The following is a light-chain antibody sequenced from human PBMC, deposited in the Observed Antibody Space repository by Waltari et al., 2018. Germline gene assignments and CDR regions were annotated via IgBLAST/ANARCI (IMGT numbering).Light chain of an antibody. CDR2: GVS. J-gene: IGKJ2*01. CDR3: QQYSSSPNT. Sequence: EIVLTQSPGTLSLSPGERATLPCRASPILSSTYLAWYQQKSGQAPRLLIFGVSNRATGIPDRFSGSGSGTDFTLTINRLEPEDFAVYFCQQYSSSPNTFGQGTKLEI. CDR1: PILSSTY. V-gene: IGKV3-20*01.